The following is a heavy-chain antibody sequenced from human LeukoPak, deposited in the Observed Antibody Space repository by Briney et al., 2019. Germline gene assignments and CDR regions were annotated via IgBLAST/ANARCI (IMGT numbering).Heavy chain of an antibody. V-gene: IGHV4-59*11. J-gene: IGHJ4*02. CDR1: GGSINSHY. Sequence: SETLSLTCIVSGGSINSHYWSWIRQPPGKGLEWIGDIHYTGTTKYNPSVKSRVTISIDTSKNQFSLKLSSVTAADTAVYYYARDSRDSSSFDYWGQGTLVTVSS. D-gene: IGHD6-6*01. CDR2: IHYTGTT. CDR3: ARDSRDSSSFDY.